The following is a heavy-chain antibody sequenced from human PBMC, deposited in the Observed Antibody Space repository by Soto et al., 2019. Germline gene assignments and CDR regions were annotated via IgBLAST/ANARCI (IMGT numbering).Heavy chain of an antibody. D-gene: IGHD3-10*01. CDR3: AKDGTTSYYGSDY. V-gene: IGHV3-33*06. CDR2: IWYDGSNK. J-gene: IGHJ4*02. CDR1: GFTFSSYG. Sequence: GGSLRLSCAASGFTFSSYGMHWVRQAPGKGLEWVAVIWYDGSNKYYADSVKGRFTISRDNSKNTLYLQMNSLRAEDTAVYYCAKDGTTSYYGSDYWGQGTLVTVSS.